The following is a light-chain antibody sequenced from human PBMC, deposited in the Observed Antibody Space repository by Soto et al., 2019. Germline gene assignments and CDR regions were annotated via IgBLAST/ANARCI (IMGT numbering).Light chain of an antibody. V-gene: IGLV1-44*01. CDR3: AAWVDSLTGYV. CDR1: SSNIGSNT. J-gene: IGLJ1*01. CDR2: SYN. Sequence: QSVLTQPPSASGTPGQRVTISCSGSSSNIGSNTVNWYQQLPGTAPKLLIYSYNQRPSGVPDRFSGSKSGSSASLAISGLQSEDEADYYCAAWVDSLTGYVFGTGIKVTVL.